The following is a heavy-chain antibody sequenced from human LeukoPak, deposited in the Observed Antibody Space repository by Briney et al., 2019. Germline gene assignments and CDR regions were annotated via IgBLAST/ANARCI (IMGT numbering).Heavy chain of an antibody. CDR1: GGSFSGYY. D-gene: IGHD5-18*01. V-gene: IGHV4-34*01. CDR2: INHSGST. J-gene: IGHJ4*02. CDR3: ARVGDTAGTTWSFDY. Sequence: SETLSLTCAVYGGSFSGYYWSWIRQPPGKGQEWIGEINHSGSTNYNPPLKSRVTISVDTSKNQFSLKLSSVTAADTAVYYCARVGDTAGTTWSFDYWGQGTLVTVSS.